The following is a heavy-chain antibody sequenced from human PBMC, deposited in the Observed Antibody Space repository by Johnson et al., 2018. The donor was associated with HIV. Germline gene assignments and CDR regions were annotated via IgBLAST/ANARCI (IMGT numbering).Heavy chain of an antibody. CDR2: IFTVGDV. CDR1: GITVSSNY. V-gene: IGHV3-66*02. CDR3: AKDWFREALSAFDI. D-gene: IGHD3-10*01. Sequence: EVQLVESGGGLAQPGGSLRLSCAASGITVSSNYMSWVRQAPGNGLEWVSVIFTVGDVYYADSVKGRFTISRDNSKNTLYLQMNSLRAEDTAVYYCAKDWFREALSAFDIWGQGTMVTVSS. J-gene: IGHJ3*02.